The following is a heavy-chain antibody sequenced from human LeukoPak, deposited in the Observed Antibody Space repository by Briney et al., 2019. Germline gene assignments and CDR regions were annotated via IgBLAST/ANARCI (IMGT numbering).Heavy chain of an antibody. Sequence: GGSLRLSCAASGFNFSSYGMHRVRQAPGKGLEWVAFIRYDGNSKYYADSVKGRFTISRDNSKNTLYVQMNSLRAEDTAVYYCAKDRGWELKLFDYWGQGTLVTVSS. CDR3: AKDRGWELKLFDY. CDR2: IRYDGNSK. J-gene: IGHJ4*02. V-gene: IGHV3-30*02. CDR1: GFNFSSYG. D-gene: IGHD1-26*01.